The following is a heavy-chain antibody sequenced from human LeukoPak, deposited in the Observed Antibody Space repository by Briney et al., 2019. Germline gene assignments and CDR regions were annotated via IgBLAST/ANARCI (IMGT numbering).Heavy chain of an antibody. CDR2: IIPIFGAA. CDR3: ARAVVGATRGIDY. J-gene: IGHJ4*02. Sequence: AAAVKVSCKASGGTFISYAISWVRPAPGQGGGWVGGIIPIFGAANNAQTFRGRVTLTTDESTSTAYMELSSLRSEDTAVYYCARAVVGATRGIDYWGQGTLVSVSS. V-gene: IGHV1-69*05. CDR1: GGTFISYA. D-gene: IGHD1-26*01.